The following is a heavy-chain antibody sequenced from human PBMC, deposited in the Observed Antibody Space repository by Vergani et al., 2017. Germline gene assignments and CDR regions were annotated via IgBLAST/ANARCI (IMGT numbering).Heavy chain of an antibody. V-gene: IGHV4-59*01. CDR1: GGSISSYY. CDR2: IYYSGST. J-gene: IGHJ6*03. Sequence: QVQLQESGPGLVKPSETLSLTCTVSGGSISSYYWSWIRQPPGKGLEWIGYIYYSGSTNYNPSLKSRVTISVDTSKNQFSLKLSSVTAADTAVYYCARGREYXYGPADYYYYYMDVWGKGP. CDR3: ARGREYXYGPADYYYYYMDV. D-gene: IGHD5-18*01.